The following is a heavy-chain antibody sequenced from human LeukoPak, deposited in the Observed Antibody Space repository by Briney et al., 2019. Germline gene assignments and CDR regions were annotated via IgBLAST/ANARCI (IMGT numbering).Heavy chain of an antibody. CDR3: AGGGYYDTYYGMDV. CDR1: GYTFTSYG. J-gene: IGHJ6*02. D-gene: IGHD3-22*01. V-gene: IGHV1-18*01. CDR2: ISAYNGNT. Sequence: ASVKVSCKASGYTFTSYGISWVRQAPGQRLEWMGWISAYNGNTNYAQKLQGRVTMTTDTSTSTAYMELRSLRSDDTAVYYCAGGGYYDTYYGMDVWGQGTTVTVSS.